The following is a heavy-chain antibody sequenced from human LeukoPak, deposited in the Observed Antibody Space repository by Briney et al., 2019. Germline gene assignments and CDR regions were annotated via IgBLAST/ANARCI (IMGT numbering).Heavy chain of an antibody. D-gene: IGHD6-13*01. CDR1: GFSFSNYA. J-gene: IGHJ4*02. CDR3: ARDSASAAVYYFDC. CDR2: ISTDGRDK. V-gene: IGHV3-30*04. Sequence: GRSLRLSCAASGFSFSNYAMHWVRQTPGEGLVWVAVISTDGRDKHYADSVKGRFTFSRDNSKSTLYLQMNSLRAEDTAVYYCARDSASAAVYYFDCWGQGTLVTVSS.